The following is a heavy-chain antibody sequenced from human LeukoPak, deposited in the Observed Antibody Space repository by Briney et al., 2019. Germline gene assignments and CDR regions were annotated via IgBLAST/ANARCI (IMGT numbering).Heavy chain of an antibody. CDR1: GGSISGYY. J-gene: IGHJ4*02. Sequence: SETLSLTCTVSGGSISGYYWSWIRQPPGKGLEWIGEINHSGSTNYNPSLKSRVTISVDTSKNQFSLKLSSVTAADTAVYYCASIGSGSDYWGQGTLVTVSS. CDR3: ASIGSGSDY. D-gene: IGHD2-15*01. CDR2: INHSGST. V-gene: IGHV4-34*01.